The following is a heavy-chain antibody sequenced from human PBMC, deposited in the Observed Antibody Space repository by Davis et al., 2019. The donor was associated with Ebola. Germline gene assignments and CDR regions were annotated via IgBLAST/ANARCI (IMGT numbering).Heavy chain of an antibody. J-gene: IGHJ4*02. CDR1: GFTVSSNY. Sequence: GESLKISCAASGFTVSSNYMSWVRQAPGKGLEWVSVIYSGGSTYYADSVKGRFTISRDNSKNTLYLQMNSLRAEDTAVYYCARDGNLSDFWSGYYLDYWGQGTLVTVSS. V-gene: IGHV3-53*01. CDR2: IYSGGST. CDR3: ARDGNLSDFWSGYYLDY. D-gene: IGHD3-3*01.